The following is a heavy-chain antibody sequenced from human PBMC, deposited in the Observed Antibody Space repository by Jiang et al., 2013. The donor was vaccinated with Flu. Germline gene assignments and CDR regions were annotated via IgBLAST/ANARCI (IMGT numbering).Heavy chain of an antibody. CDR1: GGSISSNY. CDR3: ARGRLGLGY. V-gene: IGHV4-59*08. Sequence: GPGLVKPSETLSLTCTVSGGSISSNYWSWIRQPQGKGLEWIGYIYYSGSTNYNPSLESRVTMSVDTSKNQFSLNLSSVTAADTAVYYCARGRLGLGYWGQGTLVTVSS. CDR2: IYYSGST. J-gene: IGHJ4*02. D-gene: IGHD1-7*01.